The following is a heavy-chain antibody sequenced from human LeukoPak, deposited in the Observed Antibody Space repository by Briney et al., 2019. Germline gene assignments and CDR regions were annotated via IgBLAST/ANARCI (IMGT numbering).Heavy chain of an antibody. CDR1: GFTFSSYA. Sequence: GGSLRLSCAASGFTFSSYAMSWVRQAPGRGLEWVSAISGSGGSTYYADSVKGRFTISRDNSKNTLYLQMNSLRAEDTAVYYCAKDLRSIAARPLFDYWGQGTLVTVSS. V-gene: IGHV3-23*01. CDR2: ISGSGGST. D-gene: IGHD6-6*01. J-gene: IGHJ4*02. CDR3: AKDLRSIAARPLFDY.